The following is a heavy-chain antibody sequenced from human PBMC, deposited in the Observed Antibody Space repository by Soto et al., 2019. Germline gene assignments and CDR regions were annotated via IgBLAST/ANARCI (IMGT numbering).Heavy chain of an antibody. CDR1: GFTFSSYC. J-gene: IGHJ5*02. D-gene: IGHD2-2*01. V-gene: IGHV3-30*18. CDR3: ANYCRSNRCFSGGLAP. CDR2: ISDDGSNK. Sequence: QVQLVESGGGVVKPGRSLRLSCAASGFTFSSYCMNWVHQAPGKGLEWVAVISDDGSNKYYADSVKGRFTISRDNSKNTLYLQRNSLRAEDTAVYYCANYCRSNRCFSGGLAPWGQGTLVTVSS.